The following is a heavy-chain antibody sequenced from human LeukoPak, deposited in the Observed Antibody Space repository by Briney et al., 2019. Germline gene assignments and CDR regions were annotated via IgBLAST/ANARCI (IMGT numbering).Heavy chain of an antibody. CDR1: GGTFSSYA. Sequence: SVKVSCKASGGTFSSYAISWVRQAPGQGLEWMGGIIPIFGTANYAQKFQGRVTITADESTSTAYMELSSLRSEDTSVYYCARTQGVYYGGNFGAFDIWGQGTMVTVPS. CDR2: IIPIFGTA. V-gene: IGHV1-69*13. J-gene: IGHJ3*02. CDR3: ARTQGVYYGGNFGAFDI. D-gene: IGHD4-23*01.